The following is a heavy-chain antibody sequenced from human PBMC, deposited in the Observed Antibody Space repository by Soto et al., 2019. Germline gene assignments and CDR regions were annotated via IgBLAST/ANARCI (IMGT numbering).Heavy chain of an antibody. CDR1: GGSISSSSYY. V-gene: IGHV4-39*01. CDR2: IYYSGST. CDR3: ASERGYSYGYGGYYYGMDV. Sequence: SETLSLTCTVSGGSISSSSYYWGWIRQPPGKGLEWIGSIYYSGSTYYNPSLKSRVTISVDTSKNQFSLKLSSVTAADTAVYYCASERGYSYGYGGYYYGMDVWAQGTTVTVSS. J-gene: IGHJ6*02. D-gene: IGHD5-18*01.